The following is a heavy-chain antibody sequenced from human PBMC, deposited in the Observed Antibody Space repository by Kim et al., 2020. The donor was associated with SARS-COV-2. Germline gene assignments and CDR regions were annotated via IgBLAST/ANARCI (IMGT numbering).Heavy chain of an antibody. CDR1: GFTFDDYT. D-gene: IGHD5-12*01. J-gene: IGHJ4*02. CDR2: ISWDGGST. V-gene: IGHV3-43*01. Sequence: GGSLRLSCAASGFTFDDYTMHWVRQAPGKGLEWVSLISWDGGSTYYADSVKGRFTISRDNSKNSLYLQMNSLRTEDTALYYCAKRSGRRDGYIWEDYFDYWGQGTLVTVSS. CDR3: AKRSGRRDGYIWEDYFDY.